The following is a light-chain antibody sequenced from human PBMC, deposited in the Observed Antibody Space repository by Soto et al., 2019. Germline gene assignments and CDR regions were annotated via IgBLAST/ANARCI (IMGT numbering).Light chain of an antibody. CDR2: AAS. J-gene: IGKJ1*01. Sequence: DVAMTQSAASLSASDGDTVTLTCRASQSISSYLNWYQQKPGTAPKLLIYAASSLHSGVPSRFSGSGSGTDFPLTISSLQHEDFATYYCQQSYSTLWTFGQGTKVDIK. CDR1: QSISSY. V-gene: IGKV1-39*01. CDR3: QQSYSTLWT.